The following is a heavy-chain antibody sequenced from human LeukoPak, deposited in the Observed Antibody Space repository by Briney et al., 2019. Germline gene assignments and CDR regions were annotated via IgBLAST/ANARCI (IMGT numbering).Heavy chain of an antibody. Sequence: GGSLRLSCAASGFTFSSYGMHWVPQAPGKGLEWVAVIWNDGSNKYYADSVKGRFTISRDNSKNTLYLQMNSLRAEDTAVYYCARDLSYYCSSTSCLATNWFDPWGQGTLVTVSS. CDR3: ARDLSYYCSSTSCLATNWFDP. D-gene: IGHD2-2*01. V-gene: IGHV3-33*01. J-gene: IGHJ5*02. CDR1: GFTFSSYG. CDR2: IWNDGSNK.